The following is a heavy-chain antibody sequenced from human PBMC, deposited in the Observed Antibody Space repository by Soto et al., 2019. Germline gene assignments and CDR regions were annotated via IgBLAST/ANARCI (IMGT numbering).Heavy chain of an antibody. V-gene: IGHV3-30-3*01. Sequence: GGSLRLSCAASGFTFSSYAMHWVRQAPGKGLEWVAVISYDGSNKYYADSVKGRLTISRDNSKNTLYLQMNSLRAEDTAVYYCARDHEQWLAQRDFYYYYYGMDVWGQGTTVTVSS. CDR2: ISYDGSNK. CDR1: GFTFSSYA. D-gene: IGHD6-19*01. CDR3: ARDHEQWLAQRDFYYYYYGMDV. J-gene: IGHJ6*02.